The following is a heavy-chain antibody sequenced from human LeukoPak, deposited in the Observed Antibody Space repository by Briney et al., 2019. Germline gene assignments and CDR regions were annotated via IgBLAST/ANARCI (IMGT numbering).Heavy chain of an antibody. Sequence: PGGSLRLPCAASGFSFGSSDIHWVRQAPDKGLEWVAFISYDGSDKYYADSVKGRFTVSRDNSKHTLYLQMNSLRAEDTAVYYCAKDRGWCFEYWGQGTVVTVSS. D-gene: IGHD6-19*01. CDR1: GFSFGSSD. J-gene: IGHJ4*02. CDR2: ISYDGSDK. CDR3: AKDRGWCFEY. V-gene: IGHV3-30*18.